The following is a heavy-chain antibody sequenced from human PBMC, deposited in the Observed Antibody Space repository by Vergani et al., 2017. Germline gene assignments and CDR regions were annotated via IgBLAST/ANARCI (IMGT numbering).Heavy chain of an antibody. CDR3: AKANPRNSGYDYLYYYHAIDV. Sequence: EVQLLESGGDLVQPGGSLRLSCAASGFTFNHYAMNWVRQAPGNGLEWVSGISGSGGSTYYAGSVKGRFTISRDSSKNTLYLQMNSLSAGDTAVYYCAKANPRNSGYDYLYYYHAIDVWGQGTTVTVSS. CDR2: ISGSGGST. V-gene: IGHV3-23*01. CDR1: GFTFNHYA. J-gene: IGHJ6*02. D-gene: IGHD5-12*01.